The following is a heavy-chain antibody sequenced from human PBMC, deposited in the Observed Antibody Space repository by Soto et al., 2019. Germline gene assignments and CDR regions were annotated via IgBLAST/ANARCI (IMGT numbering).Heavy chain of an antibody. Sequence: EVQLLESGGGLVQPGGSLRLSCAASGFTFSSYAMSWVRQAPGKGLEWVSDISGSGVSTYYADSVKGRFTISRDNSKNTLYLPMNSLRAEDTAVYYCAKDPYGGNWGSYFYGMDVWGQGTTVTVSS. CDR1: GFTFSSYA. V-gene: IGHV3-23*01. CDR2: ISGSGVST. CDR3: AKDPYGGNWGSYFYGMDV. J-gene: IGHJ6*02. D-gene: IGHD7-27*01.